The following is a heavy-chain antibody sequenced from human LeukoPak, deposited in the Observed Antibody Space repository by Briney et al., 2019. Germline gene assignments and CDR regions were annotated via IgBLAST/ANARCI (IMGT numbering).Heavy chain of an antibody. Sequence: ASVKVSCKASGYTFTGYYMHWVRQAPGQGLEWMGWINPNSAGTNYAQKFQGRVTMTRDTSISTAYMELSRLRSDDTAVYYCARDLVDKSYYYGSGSWFDPWGQGTLVTVSS. CDR1: GYTFTGYY. V-gene: IGHV1-2*02. CDR3: ARDLVDKSYYYGSGSWFDP. J-gene: IGHJ5*02. CDR2: INPNSAGT. D-gene: IGHD3-10*01.